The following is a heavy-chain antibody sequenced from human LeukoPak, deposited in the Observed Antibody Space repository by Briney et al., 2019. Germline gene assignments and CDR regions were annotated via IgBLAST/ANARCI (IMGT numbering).Heavy chain of an antibody. CDR1: GFSFRYYG. J-gene: IGHJ4*02. V-gene: IGHV3-20*04. CDR2: INWNGGST. D-gene: IGHD5-18*01. CDR3: ARGERGYSYGSFDY. Sequence: GTLRLSCAASGFSFRYYGMSWVRQAPGKGLEWVSGINWNGGSTGYADSVKGRFTISRDNAKNSLYLQMNSLRAEDTALYYCARGERGYSYGSFDYWGQGTLVTVSS.